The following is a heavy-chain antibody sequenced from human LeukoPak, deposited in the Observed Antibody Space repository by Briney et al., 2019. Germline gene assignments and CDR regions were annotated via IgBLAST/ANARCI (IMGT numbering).Heavy chain of an antibody. Sequence: ASVKVSCKASGYTFTGYYMHWVRQAPGQGLEWMGWINPNSGGTNYAQKFQGRVTMTRDTSISTAYMELGRLRSDDTAVYYCAAGVVPAAIIPYYYGMDVWGQGTTVTVSS. V-gene: IGHV1-2*02. D-gene: IGHD2-2*01. CDR3: AAGVVPAAIIPYYYGMDV. CDR1: GYTFTGYY. CDR2: INPNSGGT. J-gene: IGHJ6*02.